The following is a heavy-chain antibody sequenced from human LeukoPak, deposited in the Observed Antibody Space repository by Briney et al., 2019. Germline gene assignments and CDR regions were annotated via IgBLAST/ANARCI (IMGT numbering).Heavy chain of an antibody. J-gene: IGHJ4*02. Sequence: GESLKISCKGSGSRFPAYWIGWVRQVPGKGLEWMGIIYPGDSDTRYSPSFQGQVTISADKSTSTAYLQWSSLQASDTAIYYCTRQSQYCSTGTCYGIDWGQGTLVAVSS. CDR1: GSRFPAYW. D-gene: IGHD2-2*01. CDR2: IYPGDSDT. CDR3: TRQSQYCSTGTCYGID. V-gene: IGHV5-51*01.